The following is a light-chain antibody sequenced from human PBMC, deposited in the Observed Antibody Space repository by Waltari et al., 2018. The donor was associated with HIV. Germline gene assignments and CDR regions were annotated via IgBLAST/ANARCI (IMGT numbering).Light chain of an antibody. J-gene: IGLJ1*01. Sequence: QSALTQPASVSGSPGQSITISCTGASSDVGDYNYVSWYQQHPGKAPKLMIYDVSNRPSGVSNRLSGSKSGNTASLTIYGLQAEDEADYYCSSYTGSSTLGAFGTGTRVTVL. CDR2: DVS. CDR1: SSDVGDYNY. V-gene: IGLV2-14*03. CDR3: SSYTGSSTLGA.